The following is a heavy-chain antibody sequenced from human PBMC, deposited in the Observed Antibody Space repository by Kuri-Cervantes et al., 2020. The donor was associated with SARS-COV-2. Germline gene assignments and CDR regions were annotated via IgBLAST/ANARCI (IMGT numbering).Heavy chain of an antibody. CDR2: VYYNGIT. V-gene: IGHV4-39*01. Sequence: SETLSLTCTVSGGSISSGSFYWGWIRQPPGKGLEWIGNVYYNGITYYNPSLESRVSVSVDTSKNQFSLKLNSVTAADTAVYYCAREYYDILTGHRLFDYWGQGTPVTVSS. D-gene: IGHD3-9*01. J-gene: IGHJ4*02. CDR1: GGSISSGSFY. CDR3: AREYYDILTGHRLFDY.